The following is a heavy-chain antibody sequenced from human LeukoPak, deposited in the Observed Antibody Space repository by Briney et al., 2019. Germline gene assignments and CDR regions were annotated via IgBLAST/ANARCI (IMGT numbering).Heavy chain of an antibody. J-gene: IGHJ6*03. CDR1: GGTFSSYS. V-gene: IGHV1-69*06. CDR2: IIPIFGTA. D-gene: IGHD2-15*01. CDR3: ARDNCSGGSCYYYMDV. Sequence: ASVKVSCKASGGTFSSYSISWVRQAPGQRLEWMGGIIPIFGTANYAQMFQGRVTITADKSTSTAYMELSRLRSDDTAVYYCARDNCSGGSCYYYMDVWGKGTTVTISS.